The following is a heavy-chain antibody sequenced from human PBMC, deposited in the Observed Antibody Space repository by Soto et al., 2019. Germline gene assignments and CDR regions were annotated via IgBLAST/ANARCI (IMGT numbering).Heavy chain of an antibody. CDR1: GGTFSSYA. Sequence: QVQLVQSGAEVKKPGSSVKVSCKASGGTFSSYAISWVRQAPGQGLEGMGGIIPIFGTANYAQKFQGRVTITADESTSTAYMELSSMRSEDTAVYYCARSRDYSSSWSSYYFDYWGQGTLVTVSS. CDR3: ARSRDYSSSWSSYYFDY. D-gene: IGHD6-13*01. V-gene: IGHV1-69*01. CDR2: IIPIFGTA. J-gene: IGHJ4*02.